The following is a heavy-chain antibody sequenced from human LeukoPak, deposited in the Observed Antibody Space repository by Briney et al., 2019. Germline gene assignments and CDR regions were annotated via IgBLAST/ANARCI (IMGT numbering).Heavy chain of an antibody. CDR3: ARSGRYQLLSPGDY. Sequence: ASVKVSCKASGGTFSSYAISWVRQAPGQGLEWMGGIIPIFGTANYAQKFQGRVTITADESTSTAYMELSSLRSEDTAVYYCARSGRYQLLSPGDYWGQGTLVTVSS. V-gene: IGHV1-69*13. D-gene: IGHD2-2*01. CDR1: GGTFSSYA. J-gene: IGHJ4*02. CDR2: IIPIFGTA.